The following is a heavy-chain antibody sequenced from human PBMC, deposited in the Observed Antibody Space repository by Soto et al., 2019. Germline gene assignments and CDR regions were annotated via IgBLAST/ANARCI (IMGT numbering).Heavy chain of an antibody. Sequence: QVQLVQSGAEVKKPGSSVKVSCKASGGTFSSYAISWVRQAPGQGLEWMGGSIPRYGTAKYAQKFQGRVTINADESTSTTYMELSSLRSEDTAVYYCARDRVLRGNSYYYGMDVWGQGTTVTVSS. V-gene: IGHV1-69*12. D-gene: IGHD3-10*01. J-gene: IGHJ6*02. CDR1: GGTFSSYA. CDR3: ARDRVLRGNSYYYGMDV. CDR2: SIPRYGTA.